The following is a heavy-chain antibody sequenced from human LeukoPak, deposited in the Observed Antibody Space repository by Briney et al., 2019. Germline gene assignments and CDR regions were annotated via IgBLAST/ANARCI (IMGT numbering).Heavy chain of an antibody. V-gene: IGHV1-8*03. CDR2: MNPNSGNT. CDR1: GYTFTSYD. CDR3: ASLAPVGPYCSGGSCYSVPY. J-gene: IGHJ4*02. Sequence: EASVKVSCKASGYTFTSYDINWVRQATGQGLEWMGWMNPNSGNTGYAQKFQGRVTITRNTSISTAYMELSSLRSEDTAVYYCASLAPVGPYCSGGSCYSVPYWGQGTLVTVSS. D-gene: IGHD2-15*01.